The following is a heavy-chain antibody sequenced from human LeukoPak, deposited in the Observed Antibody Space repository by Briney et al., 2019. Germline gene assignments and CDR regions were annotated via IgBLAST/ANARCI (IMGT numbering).Heavy chain of an antibody. CDR1: GYTFTSYG. CDR2: ISAYNGNT. J-gene: IGHJ4*02. Sequence: ASVTVSCKASGYTFTSYGISWVRQVPGQGLEWMGWISAYNGNTNYAQKLQGRVTMTTDTSTSTAYMELRSLRSDDTAVYYCARVSGGYSYAAPDYWGQGTLVTVSS. D-gene: IGHD5-18*01. V-gene: IGHV1-18*01. CDR3: ARVSGGYSYAAPDY.